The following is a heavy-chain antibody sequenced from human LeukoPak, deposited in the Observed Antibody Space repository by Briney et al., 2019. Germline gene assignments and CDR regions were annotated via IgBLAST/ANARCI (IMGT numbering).Heavy chain of an antibody. J-gene: IGHJ4*02. CDR2: IRTDESST. V-gene: IGHV3-74*01. CDR1: GFTFSSYW. CDR3: ARERFGHAYY. D-gene: IGHD3-10*01. Sequence: GGSLRLSCAVSGFTFSSYWIHWVRQAPGKGLVWVSLIRTDESSTTYADSVKGRFTISRDNAKNTLYLQMNSLRAEDTAVYYCARERFGHAYYWGQGTLVTVSS.